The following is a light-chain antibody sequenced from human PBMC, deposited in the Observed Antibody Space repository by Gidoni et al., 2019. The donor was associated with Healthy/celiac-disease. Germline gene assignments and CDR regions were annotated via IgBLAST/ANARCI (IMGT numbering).Light chain of an antibody. J-gene: IGKJ2*01. CDR1: QDISNY. CDR3: QQYDNRPPYT. V-gene: IGKV1-33*01. CDR2: DAS. Sequence: DTQMIQSPSSLSASVGDRVTITCQASQDISNYLNWYQQKPGKAPKLLINDASNLETGVPSRFSGSGSGTDFTFTISSLQPEDIATYYCQQYDNRPPYTFGQGTKVEIK.